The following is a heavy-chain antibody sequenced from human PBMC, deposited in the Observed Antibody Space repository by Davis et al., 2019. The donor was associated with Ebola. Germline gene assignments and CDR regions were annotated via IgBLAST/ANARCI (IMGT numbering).Heavy chain of an antibody. V-gene: IGHV6-1*01. J-gene: IGHJ4*02. CDR1: GDSVSSNSAA. CDR3: ARGLGSYLTYFDY. Sequence: SETLSLTCAISGDSVSSNSAAWNWIRQSPSRGLEWPGRTYYRSKWYNDYAVSVKSRITINPDTSKNQFSLQLNSVPPEDTDVYYCARGLGSYLTYFDYWGQGTLGTVSS. CDR2: TYYRSKWYN. D-gene: IGHD1-26*01.